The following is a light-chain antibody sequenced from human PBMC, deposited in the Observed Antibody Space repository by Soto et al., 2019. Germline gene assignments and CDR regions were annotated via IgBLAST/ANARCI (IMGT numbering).Light chain of an antibody. CDR3: QQYGSSPGT. CDR1: QSISSN. J-gene: IGKJ1*01. Sequence: TQSPATLSVSPGERATLSCRASQSISSNLAWYQQKPGQAPRLLIDDASSLQSGVPSRFSGSGSGTDFTLTISRLEPEDFAVYYCQQYGSSPGTFGQGTKVDI. V-gene: IGKV3-20*01. CDR2: DAS.